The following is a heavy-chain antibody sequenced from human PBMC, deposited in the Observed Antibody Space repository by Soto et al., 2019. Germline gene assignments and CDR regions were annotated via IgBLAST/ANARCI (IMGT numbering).Heavy chain of an antibody. J-gene: IGHJ4*02. CDR1: GFTFSSYA. Sequence: EVQLLESGGGLVQPGGSLRLSCAASGFTFSSYAMSWVRQAPGKGLEWVSAISGSGGSTYYADSVKGRFTISRDNSKNTLNLQMNTLRAEGTAVYYCANAPYGSGSYYTAYWGQGTLVTVSS. V-gene: IGHV3-23*01. D-gene: IGHD3-10*01. CDR2: ISGSGGST. CDR3: ANAPYGSGSYYTAY.